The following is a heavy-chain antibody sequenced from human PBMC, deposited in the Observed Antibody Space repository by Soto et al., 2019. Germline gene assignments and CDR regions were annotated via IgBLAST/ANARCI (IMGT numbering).Heavy chain of an antibody. D-gene: IGHD6-19*01. V-gene: IGHV3-9*01. CDR2: ISWSSGSI. CDR3: VRDRGQWLETQGFDY. J-gene: IGHJ4*02. CDR1: GFTFDDYA. Sequence: EVQLVESGGGLVQPGRSLRLSCAASGFTFDDYAIHWVRQAPGKGLEWVSGISWSSGSIDYADSVKGRFTISRDNAKNSLYLQMNSLRAEDTALYYCVRDRGQWLETQGFDYWGQGTLVTVSS.